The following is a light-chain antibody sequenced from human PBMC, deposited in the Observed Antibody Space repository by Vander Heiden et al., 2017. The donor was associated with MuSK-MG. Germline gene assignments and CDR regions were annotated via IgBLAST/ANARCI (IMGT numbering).Light chain of an antibody. Sequence: DIQMTKSPSSLSASVGDRVTITCRASQSISSYLNWYQQKPGKAPKLLIYAASSLQSGVPSRFSGSGSGTDFTLTISSLQPEDFATYYCQQRYCTRSWTCGQGTKVEIK. J-gene: IGKJ1*01. CDR1: QSISSY. CDR2: AAS. CDR3: QQRYCTRSWT. V-gene: IGKV1-39*01.